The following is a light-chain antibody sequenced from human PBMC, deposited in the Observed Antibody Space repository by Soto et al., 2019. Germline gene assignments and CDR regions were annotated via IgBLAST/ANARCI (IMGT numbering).Light chain of an antibody. CDR3: HQRNKWRT. V-gene: IGKV3-11*01. CDR1: QSVSNF. CDR2: DAS. J-gene: IGKJ1*01. Sequence: DIVLTQSPATLSLSPGERATLSCRASQSVSNFLAWCQQKPGQAPRLLIYDASNRATGIPARFSGSGFGTDFTLTISSLEPEDFAVYYCHQRNKWRTFGQGTKVDI.